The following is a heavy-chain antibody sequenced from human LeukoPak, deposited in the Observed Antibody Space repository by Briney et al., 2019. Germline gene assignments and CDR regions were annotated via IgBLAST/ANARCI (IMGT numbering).Heavy chain of an antibody. CDR1: GVSISSSSYY. CDR2: IYYSGST. V-gene: IGHV4-39*07. J-gene: IGHJ4*02. Sequence: KPSETLSLTCTVSGVSISSSSYYWGWIRQPPGKGLEWIGSIYYSGSTYYNPSLKSRVTISVDTSKNQFSLKLSSVTAADTAVYYCARADTVVINYFDYWGQGTLVTVSS. CDR3: ARADTVVINYFDY. D-gene: IGHD4-23*01.